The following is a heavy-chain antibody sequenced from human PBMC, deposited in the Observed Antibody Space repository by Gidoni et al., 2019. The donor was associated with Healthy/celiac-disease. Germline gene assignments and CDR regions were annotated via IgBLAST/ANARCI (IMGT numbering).Heavy chain of an antibody. V-gene: IGHV3-74*01. CDR2: TNSDGSSI. Sequence: EVQLVESGGGLVQHGGSLRLSCAASGFTFSSYWMHWVRRAPGKGLVWVSRTNSDGSSIRYAESVKGRFTISRDNARNTLYLQMNSLRVEDTAVYYCARDFRAAAFDIWGQGTMVTVSS. CDR1: GFTFSSYW. J-gene: IGHJ3*02. CDR3: ARDFRAAAFDI. D-gene: IGHD2-15*01.